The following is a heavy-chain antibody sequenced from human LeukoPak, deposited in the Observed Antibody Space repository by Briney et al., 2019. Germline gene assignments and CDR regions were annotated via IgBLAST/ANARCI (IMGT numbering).Heavy chain of an antibody. CDR2: ISSSGSPI. J-gene: IGHJ4*02. CDR1: GFTFSTYE. Sequence: GGSLRLSCAASGFTFSTYEMNWVRQAPGKGLEWVSYISSSGSPIYYADSVKGRFTISRDNANNSLSLQMNSLRAEDTAVYYCAIEGYSRAWGFFDYWGQGILVTVSS. CDR3: AIEGYSRAWGFFDY. V-gene: IGHV3-48*03. D-gene: IGHD6-19*01.